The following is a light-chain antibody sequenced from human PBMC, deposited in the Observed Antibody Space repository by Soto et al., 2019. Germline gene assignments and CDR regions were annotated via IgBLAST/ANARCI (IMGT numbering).Light chain of an antibody. CDR3: QQSYNTLA. J-gene: IGKJ3*01. CDR2: AAS. V-gene: IGKV1-39*01. Sequence: DIQMTQSPSSLSASVGDRVTITCRASQTISRYVNWYQQKPGKAPKLLIFAASSLQSGVPSRFSGSGSGTEFTLAISSLQPEDFATYYCQQSYNTLAFGPGTKVYIK. CDR1: QTISRY.